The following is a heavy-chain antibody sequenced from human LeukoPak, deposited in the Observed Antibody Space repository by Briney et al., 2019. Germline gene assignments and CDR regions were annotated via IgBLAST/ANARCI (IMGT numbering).Heavy chain of an antibody. Sequence: GVSLQISCQGSGYSFTSYWIGWVRQMPGKGLEWMGIIYPGDSDTRYSPSFQGQVTISADKSISTAYLQWSSLKASDTAMYYCASSLNYYDSSGYYYGFDYWGQGTLVTVSS. CDR2: IYPGDSDT. CDR3: ASSLNYYDSSGYYYGFDY. V-gene: IGHV5-51*01. CDR1: GYSFTSYW. J-gene: IGHJ4*02. D-gene: IGHD3-22*01.